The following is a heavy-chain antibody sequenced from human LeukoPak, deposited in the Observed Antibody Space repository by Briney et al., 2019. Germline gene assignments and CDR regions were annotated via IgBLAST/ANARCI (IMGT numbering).Heavy chain of an antibody. V-gene: IGHV3-23*01. CDR3: AKGPMGSMFLYIYG. J-gene: IGHJ4*02. CDR2: ISGSGGST. CDR1: GFTFSSYA. D-gene: IGHD3-10*02. Sequence: HPGGSLRLSCAASGFTFSSYAMSWVRQAPGKGLEWVSAISGSGGSTYYADSVKGRFTISSDNSKNTLYMGRTGVRAEETAVYNCAKGPMGSMFLYIYGWGEGTMVTVS.